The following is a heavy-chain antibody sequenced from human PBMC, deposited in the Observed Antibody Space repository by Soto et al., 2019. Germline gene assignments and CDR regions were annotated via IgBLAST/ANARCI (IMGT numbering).Heavy chain of an antibody. V-gene: IGHV3-30*03. D-gene: IGHD1-26*01. CDR3: ARKNPGREWELQDY. J-gene: IGHJ4*02. Sequence: QVQLVESGGGVVQPGRSLRLSCAASGFAFSTSGMHWVRQAPGKWLEWVAVTTSDGARINYADSVKGRFTISRDNSRTTLYLQMNSLRIDDTAVYYCARKNPGREWELQDYWGQGTLVTVSS. CDR1: GFAFSTSG. CDR2: TTSDGARI.